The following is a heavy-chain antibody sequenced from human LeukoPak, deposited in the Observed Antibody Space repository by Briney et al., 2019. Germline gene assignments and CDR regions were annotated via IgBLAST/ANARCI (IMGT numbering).Heavy chain of an antibody. CDR3: VRERGVGATTHWYFDL. CDR1: GYTFTSYA. CDR2: IDAGNGNT. V-gene: IGHV1-3*01. J-gene: IGHJ2*01. Sequence: ASVNVSCKASGYTFTSYAIHWVRQAPGQRLEWMGWIDAGNGNTKYSQKFQGRITITRDTSASTAYMELSSLRFEDTAVYYCVRERGVGATTHWYFDLWGRGTLVTVSS. D-gene: IGHD5-12*01.